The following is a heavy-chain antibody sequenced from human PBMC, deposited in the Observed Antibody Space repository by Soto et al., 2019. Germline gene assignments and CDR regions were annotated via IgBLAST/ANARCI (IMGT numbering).Heavy chain of an antibody. D-gene: IGHD3-16*02. V-gene: IGHV1-2*04. CDR3: ARVGRWYDYIWGSYRYHDAFDI. CDR2: INPNRGGT. CDR1: GYTFTGDY. J-gene: IGHJ3*02. Sequence: GASVKVSCKAPGYTFTGDYMHWVRQAPGQGLEWMGWINPNRGGTNYAQKCQGWVTMTRDTSISTAYMELSRLRSDDTAVYYCARVGRWYDYIWGSYRYHDAFDIWGQGTMVTVSS.